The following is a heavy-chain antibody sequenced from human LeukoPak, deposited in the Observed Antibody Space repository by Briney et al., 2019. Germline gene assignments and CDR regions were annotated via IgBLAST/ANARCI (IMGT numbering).Heavy chain of an antibody. J-gene: IGHJ6*03. CDR1: GFTFSSYG. D-gene: IGHD3-3*01. CDR3: AKSPSITIFGVAPFYMDV. CDR2: IRYDGSNK. Sequence: SGGSLRLSCAASGFTFSSYGMHWVRQAPGKGLEWVAFIRYDGSNKYYADSVKGRFTISRDNSKNTLYLQMNSLRAEDTAVYYCAKSPSITIFGVAPFYMDVWGKGTTVTVSS. V-gene: IGHV3-30*02.